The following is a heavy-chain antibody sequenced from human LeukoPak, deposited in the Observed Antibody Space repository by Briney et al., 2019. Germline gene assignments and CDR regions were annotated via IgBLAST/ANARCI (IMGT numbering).Heavy chain of an antibody. CDR1: GFTFSSYA. CDR2: ISGSGGST. CDR3: AKDLYGDYVSYYYGMDV. D-gene: IGHD4-17*01. V-gene: IGHV3-23*01. J-gene: IGHJ6*02. Sequence: GGSLRLSCAASGFTFSSYAMSWVRQAPGQGLEWVSAISGSGGSTYYADSVKGRFTISRDNSKNTLYLQMNSLRAEDTAVYYCAKDLYGDYVSYYYGMDVWGQGTTVTVSS.